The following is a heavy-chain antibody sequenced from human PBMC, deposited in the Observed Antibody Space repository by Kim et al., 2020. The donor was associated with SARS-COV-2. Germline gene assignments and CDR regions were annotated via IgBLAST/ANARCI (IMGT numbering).Heavy chain of an antibody. CDR3: ARDRGYGAPYYFDY. CDR1: GFTFSSYG. CDR2: IWYDGSNK. Sequence: GGSLRLSCAASGFTFSSYGMHWVRQAPGKGLEWVAVIWYDGSNKYYADSVKGRFTISRDNSKNTLYLQMNSLRAEDTAVYYCARDRGYGAPYYFDYWGQGTLVTVSS. J-gene: IGHJ4*02. V-gene: IGHV3-33*01. D-gene: IGHD5-12*01.